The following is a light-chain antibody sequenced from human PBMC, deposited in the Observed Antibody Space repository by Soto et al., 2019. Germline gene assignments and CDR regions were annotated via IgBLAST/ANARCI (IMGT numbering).Light chain of an antibody. Sequence: EIVLTQSPGTLSLSPGERATLSCRASQSVSGSYLAWYQQKPGQAPRLLIYGASTRATGIPDRFSGSGSGTDFTLTISRLETEDFAVYYCQQYGSSLFTFGPGTKVDIK. J-gene: IGKJ3*01. CDR1: QSVSGSY. CDR3: QQYGSSLFT. V-gene: IGKV3-20*01. CDR2: GAS.